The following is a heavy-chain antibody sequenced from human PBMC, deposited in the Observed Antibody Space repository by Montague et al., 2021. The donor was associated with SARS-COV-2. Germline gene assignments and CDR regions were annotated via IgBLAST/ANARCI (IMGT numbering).Heavy chain of an antibody. CDR3: ARLGDGVVPAPILGVGPFYSYYYMDV. CDR2: INHTGNT. V-gene: IGHV4-34*01. Sequence: SETLSLTCAVSGGSFSGYFWSWIRQPPGKGLEWIGEINHTGNTKHNPSLKSRVTISVDTSKNQFSLKVTSMTAADTAFYYCARLGDGVVPAPILGVGPFYSYYYMDVWGKGTTVTVSS. D-gene: IGHD2-2*02. CDR1: GGSFSGYF. J-gene: IGHJ6*03.